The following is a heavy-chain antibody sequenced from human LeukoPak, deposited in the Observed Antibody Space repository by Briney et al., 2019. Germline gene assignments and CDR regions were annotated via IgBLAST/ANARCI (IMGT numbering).Heavy chain of an antibody. CDR3: AKDAGYSGGWRVGPLDY. V-gene: IGHV3-23*01. CDR1: GFPFSSYA. J-gene: IGHJ4*02. Sequence: GGSVRLLCAASGFPFSSYAMSWARQAPGKALEWVSANSCSGGSTCYADSVKGRLTIFRDKSKNTLYLQMNSLRAEDAAVYYCAKDAGYSGGWRVGPLDYWGQGTLVTVSS. CDR2: NSCSGGST. D-gene: IGHD6-19*01.